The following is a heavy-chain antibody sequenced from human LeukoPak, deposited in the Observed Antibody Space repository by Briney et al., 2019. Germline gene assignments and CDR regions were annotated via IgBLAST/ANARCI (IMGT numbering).Heavy chain of an antibody. CDR2: INHSGST. Sequence: SETLSLTCTVSGGSISSYYWSWIRKPPGKGLEWIGEINHSGSTNYNPSLKSRVTISVDTSKNQFSLKLSSVTAADTAVYYCARIGYGDYQYYFDYWGQGTLVTVSS. CDR3: ARIGYGDYQYYFDY. J-gene: IGHJ4*02. CDR1: GGSISSYY. V-gene: IGHV4-34*01. D-gene: IGHD4-17*01.